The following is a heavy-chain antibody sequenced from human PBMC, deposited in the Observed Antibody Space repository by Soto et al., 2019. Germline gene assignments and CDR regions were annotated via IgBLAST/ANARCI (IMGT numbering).Heavy chain of an antibody. CDR3: ARDRFASSWSYFDY. V-gene: IGHV3-30-3*01. CDR2: ISDDGSNK. J-gene: IGHJ4*02. Sequence: SGGSLRLSCELSGFTFRNYALHWVRQAPGKGLEWVAVISDDGSNKYYADSVKGRFTISRDNSKNKLYLQMKSMRAEDTAVYYCARDRFASSWSYFDYWGQGT. D-gene: IGHD6-13*01. CDR1: GFTFRNYA.